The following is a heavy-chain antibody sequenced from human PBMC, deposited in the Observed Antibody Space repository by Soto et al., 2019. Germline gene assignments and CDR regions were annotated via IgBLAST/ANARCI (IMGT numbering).Heavy chain of an antibody. CDR2: ISGSGGST. J-gene: IGHJ4*02. D-gene: IGHD3-3*01. V-gene: IGHV3-23*01. CDR3: AKPGADPPFWSGYSD. CDR1: GFTFSSYA. Sequence: GGSLRLSCAASGFTFSSYAMSWVRQAPGKGLEWVSAISGSGGSTYYADSVKGRFTISRDNSKNTLYLQMNSLRAEDTAVYYCAKPGADPPFWSGYSDWGQGTLVTVSS.